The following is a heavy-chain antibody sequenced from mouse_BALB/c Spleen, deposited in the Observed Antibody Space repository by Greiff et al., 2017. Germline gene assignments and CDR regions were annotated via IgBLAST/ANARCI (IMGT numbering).Heavy chain of an antibody. CDR2: IYPGNSDT. J-gene: IGHJ3*01. CDR3: TRSEEEQLGLRENWFAY. D-gene: IGHD3-1*01. CDR1: GYTFTSYW. V-gene: IGHV1-5*01. Sequence: DVQLQESGTVLARPGASVKMSCKASGYTFTSYWMHWVKQRPGQGLEWIGAIYPGNSDTSYNQKFKGKAKLTAVTSTSTAYMELSSLTNEDSAVYYCTRSEEEQLGLRENWFAYWGQGTLVTVSA.